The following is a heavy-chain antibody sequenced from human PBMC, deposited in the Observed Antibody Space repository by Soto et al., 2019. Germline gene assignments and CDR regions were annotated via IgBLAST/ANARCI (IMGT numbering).Heavy chain of an antibody. CDR3: ARGRGSFYLDS. CDR2: LHSDGKIT. V-gene: IGHV3-74*01. J-gene: IGHJ4*02. CDR1: AFTFGNYW. Sequence: PVGSVRLSCATSAFTFGNYWMYWVRQVPGKGLVWVSRLHSDGKITTYADSVEGRFTVSRDIAKNTLYLQMNSLRAEDTAMYYCARGRGSFYLDSWGQGTLVTVSS. D-gene: IGHD1-26*01.